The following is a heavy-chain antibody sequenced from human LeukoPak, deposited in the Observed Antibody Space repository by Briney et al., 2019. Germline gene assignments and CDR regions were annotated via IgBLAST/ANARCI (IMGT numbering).Heavy chain of an antibody. J-gene: IGHJ4*02. CDR2: ISPDGGVS. Sequence: GGSLRLSCAASGFYFSRHYMTWVRQAPGKGPEWVAKISPDGGVSQYVDSVKGRFTITRDNSKNSLSLHMSSLRVEDTALYFCAKEEFWRFDFWGKGTLVTVSS. D-gene: IGHD1-1*01. CDR3: AKEEFWRFDF. CDR1: GFYFSRHY. V-gene: IGHV3-7*03.